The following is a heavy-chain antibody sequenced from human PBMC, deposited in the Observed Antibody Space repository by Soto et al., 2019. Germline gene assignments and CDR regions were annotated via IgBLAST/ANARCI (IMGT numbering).Heavy chain of an antibody. Sequence: SGPTLVNPTQTLTLTCTFSGFSLSTSGVGVGWIRQPPGKALEWLALIYLGDDKRYRPSLKSRLNITKDTSKNQVVLTMTNMDPVDTATYYCAHSEGRYSSRWFDPWGQGTLVTVSS. CDR1: GFSLSTSGVG. J-gene: IGHJ5*02. CDR3: AHSEGRYSSRWFDP. V-gene: IGHV2-5*02. CDR2: IYLGDDK. D-gene: IGHD6-13*01.